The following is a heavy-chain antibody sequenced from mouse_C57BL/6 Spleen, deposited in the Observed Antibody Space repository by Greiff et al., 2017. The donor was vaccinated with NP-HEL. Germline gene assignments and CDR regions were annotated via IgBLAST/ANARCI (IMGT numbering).Heavy chain of an antibody. D-gene: IGHD2-2*01. V-gene: IGHV2-2*01. J-gene: IGHJ4*01. CDR1: GFSLTSYG. Sequence: QVQLKESGPGLVQPSQSLSITCTVSGFSLTSYGVHWVRQSPGKGLEWLGVIWSGGSTDYNAAFISRLSISKDNSKSQVFFKMNSLQADDTAIYYCARKDGYDDYYAMDYWGQGTSVTVSS. CDR3: ARKDGYDDYYAMDY. CDR2: IWSGGST.